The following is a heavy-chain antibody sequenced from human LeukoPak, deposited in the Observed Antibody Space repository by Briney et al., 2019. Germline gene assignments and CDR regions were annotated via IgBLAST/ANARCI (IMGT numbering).Heavy chain of an antibody. J-gene: IGHJ3*02. Sequence: GSLRLSCAASGFPFSRYWMSWVRQAPGKGLEWVANIKQDGSEKYYMVCVKGRFTVSRDNAQNSLYVQMNNLRAEDSAVDHCAIDSYTYSPDAFDICGEARMVTVSA. D-gene: IGHD2-2*02. V-gene: IGHV3-7*05. CDR2: IKQDGSEK. CDR3: AIDSYTYSPDAFDI. CDR1: GFPFSRYW.